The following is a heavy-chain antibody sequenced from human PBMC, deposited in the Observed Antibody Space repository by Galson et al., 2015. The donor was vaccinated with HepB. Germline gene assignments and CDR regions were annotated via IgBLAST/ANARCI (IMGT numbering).Heavy chain of an antibody. CDR1: GYTFTSYD. Sequence: SVKVSCKASGYTFTSYDINWVRQAPGQGLEWMGWMNPNSGNTGYAQKFQGRVTMTRNTSITTAYMELSSLRSEDTAVYYCARREKGCSSTSCSGSYFDRWGRGTLVTVSS. CDR3: ARREKGCSSTSCSGSYFDR. V-gene: IGHV1-8*01. D-gene: IGHD2-2*01. CDR2: MNPNSGNT. J-gene: IGHJ2*01.